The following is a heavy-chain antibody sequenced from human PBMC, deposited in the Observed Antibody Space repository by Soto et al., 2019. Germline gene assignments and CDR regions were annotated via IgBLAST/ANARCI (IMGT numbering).Heavy chain of an antibody. CDR1: GGSISTYY. J-gene: IGHJ5*02. Sequence: ETLSLTGTVSGGSISTYYWSWIRQPPGKGLEWIGHIYYSGSTNYNPSLKSRVTISVDTSKNQFSLKLTSVTAADTAVYYCARAVHRTPNWFDPWGQGTLVTVSS. CDR2: IYYSGST. V-gene: IGHV4-59*01. D-gene: IGHD1-1*01. CDR3: ARAVHRTPNWFDP.